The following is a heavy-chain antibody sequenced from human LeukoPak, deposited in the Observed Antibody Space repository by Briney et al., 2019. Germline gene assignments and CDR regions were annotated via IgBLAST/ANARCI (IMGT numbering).Heavy chain of an antibody. V-gene: IGHV3-9*01. D-gene: IGHD4-17*01. J-gene: IGHJ1*01. CDR3: AKQSQSDYGDYEGYFQH. CDR1: GFTFDDYA. Sequence: GRSLRLSCAASGFTFDDYAMHWVRQAPGKGLEWVSGISWNSGSIGYADSVKGRFTISRDNAKNSLYLQMNSLRAEDTALYYCAKQSQSDYGDYEGYFQHWGQGTLVTVSS. CDR2: ISWNSGSI.